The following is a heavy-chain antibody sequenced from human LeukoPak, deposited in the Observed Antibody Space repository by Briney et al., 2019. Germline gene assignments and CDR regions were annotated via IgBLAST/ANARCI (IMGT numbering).Heavy chain of an antibody. CDR2: INAGNGNT. V-gene: IGHV1-3*01. D-gene: IGHD3-10*01. Sequence: ASVKVSCKASGYTFTSYAMHWVRQAPGQRLEWMGWINAGNGNTKYSQKFQGRVTITRDTSASTAYMELSSLRSEDTAVYYCARGPPFNYYGSGSYSHYRYGMDVWGQGTTVTVS. J-gene: IGHJ6*02. CDR1: GYTFTSYA. CDR3: ARGPPFNYYGSGSYSHYRYGMDV.